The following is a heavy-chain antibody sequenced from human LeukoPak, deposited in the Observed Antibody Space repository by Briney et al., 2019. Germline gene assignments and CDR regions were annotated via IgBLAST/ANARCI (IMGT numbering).Heavy chain of an antibody. Sequence: PGGSLRLSCAASGFTFSSYWMHWVRQAPGKGLVWVSRINSDGSSTSYADSVKGRFTISRDNTKNTLYLQMNSLRAEDTAVYYCARDFFDSSGYYNWFDPWGQGTLVTVSS. CDR2: INSDGSST. CDR3: ARDFFDSSGYYNWFDP. D-gene: IGHD3-22*01. J-gene: IGHJ5*02. V-gene: IGHV3-74*01. CDR1: GFTFSSYW.